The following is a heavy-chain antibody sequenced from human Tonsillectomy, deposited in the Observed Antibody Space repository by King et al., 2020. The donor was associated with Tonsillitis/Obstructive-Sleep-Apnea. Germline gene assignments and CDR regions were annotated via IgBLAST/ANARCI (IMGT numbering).Heavy chain of an antibody. J-gene: IGHJ2*01. V-gene: IGHV3-23*04. CDR2: ISGSGGST. Sequence: EVQLVQSGGGLVQPGGSLRLSCAASGFTFSSYAMSWVRQAPGKGLEWVSAISGSGGSTYYADSVKGRFTISRDNSKNTLYLQMNSLRAEDTAVYYCAKTHVVVVPAAIQSNWYFDLWGRGNLVTVSS. CDR3: AKTHVVVVPAAIQSNWYFDL. CDR1: GFTFSSYA. D-gene: IGHD2-2*02.